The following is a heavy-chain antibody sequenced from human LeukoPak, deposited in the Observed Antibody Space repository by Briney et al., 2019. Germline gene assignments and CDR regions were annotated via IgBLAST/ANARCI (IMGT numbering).Heavy chain of an antibody. CDR3: ARGPTMVRGVIMKHYYYYYMDV. D-gene: IGHD3-10*01. J-gene: IGHJ6*03. CDR2: IYHSGST. Sequence: SGTLSLTCAVSGGSISSSNWWSWVRQPPGKGLEWIGEIYHSGSTNYNPSLKSRVTISGDKSKNQFSLKLSSVTAADTAVYYCARGPTMVRGVIMKHYYYYYMDVWGKGTTVTVSS. V-gene: IGHV4-4*02. CDR1: GGSISSSNW.